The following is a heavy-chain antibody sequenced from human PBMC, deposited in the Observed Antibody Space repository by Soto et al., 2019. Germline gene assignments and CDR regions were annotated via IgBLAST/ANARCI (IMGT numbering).Heavy chain of an antibody. D-gene: IGHD3-10*01. J-gene: IGHJ4*02. CDR1: GFTFSSYA. Sequence: GGSLRLSCAASGFTFSSYAMSWVRQAPGKGLEWVSAISGSGGTIYYADSVKGRFTISRDDAKNSLYLQMNSLRAEDTAVYYCARANYYGSPGDFDYWGQGTLVTVSS. CDR2: ISGSGGTI. V-gene: IGHV3-23*01. CDR3: ARANYYGSPGDFDY.